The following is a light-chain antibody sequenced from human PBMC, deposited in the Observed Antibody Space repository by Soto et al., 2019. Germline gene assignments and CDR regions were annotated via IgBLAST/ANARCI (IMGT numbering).Light chain of an antibody. CDR2: GAS. Sequence: IVLTQSPGTLSLSPGERATLSCRASQSVSSSYLAWYQQKPGQAPRLLIYGASSRATGIPDRFSGSVSGTDFTLTISRLEPEDFAVYYCQQYGSSPTWTFDQGTKVEIK. V-gene: IGKV3-20*01. CDR1: QSVSSSY. CDR3: QQYGSSPTWT. J-gene: IGKJ1*01.